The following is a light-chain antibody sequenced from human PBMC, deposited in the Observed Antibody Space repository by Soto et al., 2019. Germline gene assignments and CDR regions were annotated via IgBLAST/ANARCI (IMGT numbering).Light chain of an antibody. Sequence: VLTQSPGTLSLSPGETATPSCNASQTVSNSFLGWYQQRPGQAPRLLMIATSKTAPGIPDRFSGSGSGTDFTLTINSREPVAFAVLYCQQRSNWPLTCGGGTKVDIK. CDR1: QTVSNSF. CDR2: ATS. V-gene: IGKV3D-20*02. CDR3: QQRSNWPLT. J-gene: IGKJ4*01.